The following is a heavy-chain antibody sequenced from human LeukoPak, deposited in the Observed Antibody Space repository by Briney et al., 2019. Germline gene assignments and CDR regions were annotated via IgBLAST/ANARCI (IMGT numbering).Heavy chain of an antibody. V-gene: IGHV4-61*08. CDR2: HNGDP. CDR1: GASVSSGDYH. J-gene: IGHJ4*02. D-gene: IGHD3-16*01. Sequence: SETLFLTCTASGASVSSGDYHWSWVRQAPGKGLEWIGHNGDPSYNPSLKSRVVISIDTSRNQFSLRLNSVTAADTATYFCVTYYVNGGGRGHWGPGALVTVSS. CDR3: VTYYVNGGGRGH.